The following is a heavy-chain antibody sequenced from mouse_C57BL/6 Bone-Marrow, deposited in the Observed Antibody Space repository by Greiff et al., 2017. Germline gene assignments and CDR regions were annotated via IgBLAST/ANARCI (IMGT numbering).Heavy chain of an antibody. CDR3: TTAHYYGSSYGFAY. Sequence: VQLQQSGAELVRPGASVKLSCTASGFNIKDDYMHWVKQRPEQGLEWIGWIDPENGDTEYASKFQGKATITADTSSNTAYLQLSSLTSEDTAVYYCTTAHYYGSSYGFAYWGQGTLVTVSA. CDR2: IDPENGDT. D-gene: IGHD1-1*01. CDR1: GFNIKDDY. J-gene: IGHJ3*01. V-gene: IGHV14-4*01.